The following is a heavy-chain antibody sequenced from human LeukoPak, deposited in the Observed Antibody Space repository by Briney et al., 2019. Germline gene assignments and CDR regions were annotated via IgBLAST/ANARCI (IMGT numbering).Heavy chain of an antibody. CDR1: GFTFYNAW. Sequence: GGSLRLSCVVSGFTFYNAWMSWVRQAPGKGLEWVSSISSSSSYIYYADSVKGRFTISRDKAKNSLYLQMNSLRAEDTAIYYCAREGMVATFDYWGQGTLVTVSS. CDR2: ISSSSSYI. D-gene: IGHD5-12*01. CDR3: AREGMVATFDY. V-gene: IGHV3-21*01. J-gene: IGHJ4*02.